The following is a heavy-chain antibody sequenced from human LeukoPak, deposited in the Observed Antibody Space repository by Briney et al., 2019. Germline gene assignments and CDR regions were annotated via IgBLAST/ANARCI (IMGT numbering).Heavy chain of an antibody. Sequence: SETLSLTCTVSGGSISSYYWSWIRQPPGKGLEWIGYIYYSGSTNYNPSLKSRVTISVDTSKNQFSLKLSSVTAADTAVYYCARSMYCSGGSCYFDYWGQGTLVTVSS. CDR1: GGSISSYY. D-gene: IGHD2-15*01. V-gene: IGHV4-59*12. J-gene: IGHJ4*02. CDR2: IYYSGST. CDR3: ARSMYCSGGSCYFDY.